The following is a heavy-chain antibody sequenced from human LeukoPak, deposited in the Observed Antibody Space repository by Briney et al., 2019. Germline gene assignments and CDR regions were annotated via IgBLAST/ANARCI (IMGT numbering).Heavy chain of an antibody. J-gene: IGHJ4*02. CDR3: ARHPNSNWDY. CDR2: ISYDGSNK. CDR1: GFTFSSYG. Sequence: GRSLRLSCAASGFTFSSYGMHWVRQAPGKGLEWVAVISYDGSNKYYADSVKGRFTVSRDNAQNSLYLQMNNLRVEDTAVYYCARHPNSNWDYWGQGTLSPSPQ. V-gene: IGHV3-30*03. D-gene: IGHD6-13*01.